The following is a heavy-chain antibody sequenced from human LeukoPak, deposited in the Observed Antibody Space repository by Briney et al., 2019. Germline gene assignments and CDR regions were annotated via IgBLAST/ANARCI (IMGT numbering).Heavy chain of an antibody. Sequence: GGSLRLSCAASGFTLRSYSMKWVRQAPGKGLEWISYVSSSSNVEVAYADSVKGRFTISRDNAKNSLYLQMNSLRDDDTAVYYCAREGYYGALDIWGQGTMVTVSS. CDR2: VSSSSNVEV. CDR3: AREGYYGALDI. J-gene: IGHJ3*02. D-gene: IGHD3-10*01. CDR1: GFTLRSYS. V-gene: IGHV3-48*02.